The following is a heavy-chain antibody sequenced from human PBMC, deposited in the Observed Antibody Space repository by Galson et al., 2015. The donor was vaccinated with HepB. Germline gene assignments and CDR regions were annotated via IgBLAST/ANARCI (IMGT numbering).Heavy chain of an antibody. CDR3: AKDPYLYSALAGTMAGSDY. D-gene: IGHD6-19*01. V-gene: IGHV3-30*02. Sequence: SLRLSCAASGFTFRIHGMNWVRQAPGKGLEWVASIWSDGTNKYYADSVKGRFTISRDNSKNALYLQMNSLRAEDTALYYCAKDPYLYSALAGTMAGSDYWGQGTLVTVSS. CDR2: IWSDGTNK. CDR1: GFTFRIHG. J-gene: IGHJ4*02.